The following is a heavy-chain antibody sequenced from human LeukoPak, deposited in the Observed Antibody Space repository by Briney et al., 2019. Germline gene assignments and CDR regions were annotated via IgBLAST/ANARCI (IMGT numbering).Heavy chain of an antibody. D-gene: IGHD6-19*01. CDR3: AKEDSSGWIHY. CDR2: IRGSGDNT. Sequence: GGSLRLSCAASGFTFSTYTMSWVRQVPGKGLEWVSAIRGSGDNTYYADSVKGRFTISRDNSKNTMYLQMNSLRVEDTAIYYCAKEDSSGWIHYWGQGTLVTVSS. J-gene: IGHJ4*02. CDR1: GFTFSTYT. V-gene: IGHV3-23*01.